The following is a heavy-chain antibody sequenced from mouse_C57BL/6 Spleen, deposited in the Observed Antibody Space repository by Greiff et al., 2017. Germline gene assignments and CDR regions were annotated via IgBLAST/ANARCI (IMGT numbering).Heavy chain of an antibody. CDR1: GYTFTDYE. Sequence: QVQLKESGAELVRPGASVTLSCKASGYTFTDYEMHWVKQTPVHGLEWIGAIDPETGGTAYNQKFKGKAILTADKSSSTAYMELRSLTSEDTAVYYCTREGRTTAVGRDYYFDYWGQGTTLTVSS. CDR2: IDPETGGT. J-gene: IGHJ2*01. CDR3: TREGRTTAVGRDYYFDY. D-gene: IGHD1-2*01. V-gene: IGHV1-15*01.